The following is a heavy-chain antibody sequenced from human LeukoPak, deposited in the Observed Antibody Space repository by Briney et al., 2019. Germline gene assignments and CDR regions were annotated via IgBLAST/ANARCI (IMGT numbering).Heavy chain of an antibody. D-gene: IGHD3-22*01. V-gene: IGHV1-18*01. CDR1: GYTFTSYG. J-gene: IGHJ4*02. CDR2: ISVYNGNT. CDR3: ATGQGYYDSSGYYDY. Sequence: ASVRVSCKASGYTFTSYGISWVRQAPGQRLEWMGWISVYNGNTIYAQKFQGRVTMTEDTSTDTAYMELSSLRSEDTAVYYCATGQGYYDSSGYYDYWGQGTLVTVSS.